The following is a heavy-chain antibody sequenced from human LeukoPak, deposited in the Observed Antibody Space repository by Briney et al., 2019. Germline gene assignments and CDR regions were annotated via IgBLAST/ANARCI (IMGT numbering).Heavy chain of an antibody. V-gene: IGHV1-69*04. J-gene: IGHJ4*02. CDR2: IIPILGIA. D-gene: IGHD3-22*01. Sequence: ASVKVSCKASGGTFSSYAISWVRQAPGQGLEWMGRIIPILGIANYAQKFQGRVTITVDKSTSTAYMELSSLRSEDTAVYYCASFLTYYYDSSGYYPNQYWGQGTLVTVSS. CDR3: ASFLTYYYDSSGYYPNQY. CDR1: GGTFSSYA.